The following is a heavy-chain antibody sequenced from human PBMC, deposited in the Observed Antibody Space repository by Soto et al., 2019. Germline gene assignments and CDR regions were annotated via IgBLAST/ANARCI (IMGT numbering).Heavy chain of an antibody. CDR1: GGSINYNSYH. J-gene: IGHJ4*02. CDR2: IFYTGTT. Sequence: SETLSLTCSVSGGSINYNSYHWGWIRQPPGQGLEGIGSIFYTGTTFYNPSLESRVTMSVDTSKNSFSLHLTSVTAADTAVYCCARLVVVAPVANVWGQGTLVTVSS. CDR3: ARLVVVAPVANV. D-gene: IGHD2-2*01. V-gene: IGHV4-39*02.